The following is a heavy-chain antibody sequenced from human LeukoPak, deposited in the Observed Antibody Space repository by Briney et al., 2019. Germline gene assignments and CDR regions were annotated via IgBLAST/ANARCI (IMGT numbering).Heavy chain of an antibody. Sequence: SEALSLTCTVSGYSISTGYYWGWIRQPPGEGLEWIGSIYHSGSTYYNPSLKSRVTISVDTSNNQFSLKLSSVTAADTAVYYCAGTRRGYSGYDNSIDYWGQGTLVTVSS. V-gene: IGHV4-38-2*02. CDR1: GYSISTGYY. D-gene: IGHD5-12*01. J-gene: IGHJ4*02. CDR2: IYHSGST. CDR3: AGTRRGYSGYDNSIDY.